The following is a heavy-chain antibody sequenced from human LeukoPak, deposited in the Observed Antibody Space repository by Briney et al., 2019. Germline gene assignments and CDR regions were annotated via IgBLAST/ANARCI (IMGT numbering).Heavy chain of an antibody. CDR3: ARDMGAGYSYGLRDNWFDP. CDR2: IYYRGST. J-gene: IGHJ5*02. D-gene: IGHD5-18*01. V-gene: IGHV4-39*07. Sequence: PSETLSLTCTVSGGSISSSSHYWGWIRQPPGKGLEWIGSIYYRGSTYYNPSLKSRVTISVDTSKNQFSLKLSSVTAADTAVYYCARDMGAGYSYGLRDNWFDPWGQGTLVTVSS. CDR1: GGSISSSSHY.